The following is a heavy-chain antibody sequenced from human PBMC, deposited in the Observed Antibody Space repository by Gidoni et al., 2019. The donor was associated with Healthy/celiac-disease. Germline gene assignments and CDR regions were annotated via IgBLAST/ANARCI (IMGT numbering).Heavy chain of an antibody. Sequence: EVQLVESGGGLVKPGGSLRIACAASGVTFSSSDMPWVRQATGKGLEWVSAFVTAGDSYYPGSVKGRFTISRENAKNSLSLQMNSLRAGDTAVYYCARGVTMVRGVTNWFDPWGQGTLVTVSS. J-gene: IGHJ5*02. V-gene: IGHV3-13*04. D-gene: IGHD3-10*01. CDR1: GVTFSSSD. CDR3: ARGVTMVRGVTNWFDP. CDR2: FVTAGDS.